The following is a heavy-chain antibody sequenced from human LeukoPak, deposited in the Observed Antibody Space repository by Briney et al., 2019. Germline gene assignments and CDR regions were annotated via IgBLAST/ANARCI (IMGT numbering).Heavy chain of an antibody. D-gene: IGHD6-13*01. CDR1: GGTFSSYA. CDR2: IIPIFGTA. J-gene: IGHJ4*02. CDR3: AGGIAAAGTYYFDY. Sequence: GASVKVSCKASGGTFSSYAISWVRQAPGQGLEWMGRIIPIFGTANYAQKSQGRVTITTDESTSTAYMELSSLRSEDTAVYYCAGGIAAAGTYYFDYWGQGTLVTVSS. V-gene: IGHV1-69*05.